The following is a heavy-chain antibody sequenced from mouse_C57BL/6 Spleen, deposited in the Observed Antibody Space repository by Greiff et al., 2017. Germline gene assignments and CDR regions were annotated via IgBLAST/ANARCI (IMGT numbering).Heavy chain of an antibody. Sequence: EVKLMESGGGLVQPKGSLKLSCAASGFSFNTYAMNWVRQAPGKGLEWVARIRSKSNNYATYYADSVKDRFTISRDDSESMLYLQMNNLKTEDTAMYYCVRHDWDGSYYAMDYWGQGTSVTVSS. V-gene: IGHV10-1*01. CDR3: VRHDWDGSYYAMDY. J-gene: IGHJ4*01. CDR1: GFSFNTYA. D-gene: IGHD4-1*01. CDR2: IRSKSNNYAT.